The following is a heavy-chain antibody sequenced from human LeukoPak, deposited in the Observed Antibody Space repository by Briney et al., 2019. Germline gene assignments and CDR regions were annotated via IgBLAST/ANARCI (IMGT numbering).Heavy chain of an antibody. V-gene: IGHV3-9*02. J-gene: IGHJ4*02. Sequence: GRSLRLSCAGSGFTSDDCAMHWVRQAPGKGLEWVSGISWNSGSIGYADSVKGRFTISRDNAKNSLYLQMNSLRAEDTALYYCARGPDFTVVTPVGLDYWGQGTLVTVSS. CDR1: GFTSDDCA. D-gene: IGHD4-23*01. CDR2: ISWNSGSI. CDR3: ARGPDFTVVTPVGLDY.